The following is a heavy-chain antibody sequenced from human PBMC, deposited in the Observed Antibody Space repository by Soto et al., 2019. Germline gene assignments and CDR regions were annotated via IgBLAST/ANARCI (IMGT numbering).Heavy chain of an antibody. CDR2: IRSKAYGGTT. CDR1: GFTFGDYA. CDR3: TRVGIAARRGRWFDP. V-gene: IGHV3-49*04. D-gene: IGHD6-6*01. Sequence: EVQLVESGGGLVQPGRSLRLSCTASGFTFGDYAMSWVRQAPGKGLEWVGFIRSKAYGGTTEYAASVKGRFTISRDDSKSIAYLQMNSLKTEDTAVYYCTRVGIAARRGRWFDPWGQGTLVTVSS. J-gene: IGHJ5*02.